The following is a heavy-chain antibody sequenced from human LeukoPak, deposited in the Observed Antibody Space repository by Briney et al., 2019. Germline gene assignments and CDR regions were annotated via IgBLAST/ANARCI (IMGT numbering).Heavy chain of an antibody. CDR1: GFTFSSYS. D-gene: IGHD3-22*01. CDR2: ISSSSYI. Sequence: GGSLRLSCAASGFTFSSYSMIWVRQAPGKGLEWVSSISSSSYIYYADSVKGRFTISRDNAKNSLYLQMNSLRAEDTAVYYCARDTSIVVVPDAFDIWGQGTMVTVSS. CDR3: ARDTSIVVVPDAFDI. V-gene: IGHV3-21*06. J-gene: IGHJ3*02.